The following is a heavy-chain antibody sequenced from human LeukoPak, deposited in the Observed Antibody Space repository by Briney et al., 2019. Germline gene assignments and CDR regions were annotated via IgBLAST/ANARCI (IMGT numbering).Heavy chain of an antibody. V-gene: IGHV4-59*12. CDR2: IYYSGST. Sequence: PSETLSLTCTVSGGSISSYYWSWIRQPPGKGLEGIGYIYYSGSTNYNPSLKSRVTISVDTSKNQFSLKLSSVTAADTAVYYCARENTMVRGVMKNYYGMDVWGQGTTVTVSS. CDR1: GGSISSYY. D-gene: IGHD3-10*01. CDR3: ARENTMVRGVMKNYYGMDV. J-gene: IGHJ6*02.